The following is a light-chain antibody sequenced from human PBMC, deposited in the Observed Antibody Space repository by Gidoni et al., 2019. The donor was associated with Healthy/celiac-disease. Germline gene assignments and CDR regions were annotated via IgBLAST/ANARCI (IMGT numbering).Light chain of an antibody. V-gene: IGKV1-39*01. Sequence: DIQMTQSPSFLYASVGDRVTITCRASQSISSYLNWSQQKPGKAPKLLIYASSSLKSGVPSRFSVSGSGTDFTLTISSLQPEDFATYYCQQSYSTPFTFGPGTKVEIK. CDR3: QQSYSTPFT. CDR1: QSISSY. CDR2: ASS. J-gene: IGKJ3*01.